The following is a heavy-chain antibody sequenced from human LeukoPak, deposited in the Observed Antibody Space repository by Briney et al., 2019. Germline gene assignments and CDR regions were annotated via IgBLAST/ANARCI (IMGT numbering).Heavy chain of an antibody. Sequence: GGSLRLSCAASGFTFSNYGMHWVRQAPGKGLEWVAVIWSGRSYIVYADSAKGRFTISRDNSKNTLYLQMNSLRVEDTAIYYCTKISPLRIEYFHHWGQGTLVTVSS. CDR3: TKISPLRIEYFHH. J-gene: IGHJ1*01. D-gene: IGHD5-12*01. CDR2: IWSGRSYI. V-gene: IGHV3-33*06. CDR1: GFTFSNYG.